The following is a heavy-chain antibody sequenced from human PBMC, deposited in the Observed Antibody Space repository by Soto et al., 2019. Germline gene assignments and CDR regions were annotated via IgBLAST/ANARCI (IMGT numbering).Heavy chain of an antibody. D-gene: IGHD4-17*01. CDR2: IFYSGSI. CDR3: ARGLTTIVSCYFDC. J-gene: IGHJ4*02. Sequence: PSETLSLTCTVSGGSISSYYWSWIRQPPGKELEWIGYIFYSGSINYSPSLKSRVTISVDTSKNQFSLRLSSVTAADTSVYYCARGLTTIVSCYFDCWGQGTLVTVSS. CDR1: GGSISSYY. V-gene: IGHV4-59*01.